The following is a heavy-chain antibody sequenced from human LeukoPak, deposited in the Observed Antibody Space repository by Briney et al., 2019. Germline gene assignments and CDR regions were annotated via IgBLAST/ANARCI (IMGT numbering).Heavy chain of an antibody. CDR3: ARSGYYYRYFDY. CDR2: ISTAGDT. CDR1: GFTFSSYD. Sequence: GGSPRLSCAASGFTFSSYDMHWVRQATGKGLEWVSAISTAGDTYYPGSVKGRFTISRENAKNSLYLQMNSLRAGDTAVYYCARSGYYYRYFDYWGQGTLVTVSS. J-gene: IGHJ4*02. V-gene: IGHV3-13*01. D-gene: IGHD3-22*01.